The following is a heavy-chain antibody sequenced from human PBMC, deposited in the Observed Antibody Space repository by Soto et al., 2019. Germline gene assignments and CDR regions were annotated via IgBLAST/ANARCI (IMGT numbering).Heavy chain of an antibody. D-gene: IGHD3-9*01. CDR2: ISGDGVTT. CDR3: AREYYGLLTGYYTDY. Sequence: EVQLVESGGDLVQRGGSLRLSCAASGFPFSSYWMHWVGHTPGKGLDWVARISGDGVTTYYAYSVTGRFTASRDNAKNTLSLQISGLRAEDTAVYYCAREYYGLLTGYYTDYWGQGTLVSVSS. CDR1: GFPFSSYW. V-gene: IGHV3-74*01. J-gene: IGHJ4*02.